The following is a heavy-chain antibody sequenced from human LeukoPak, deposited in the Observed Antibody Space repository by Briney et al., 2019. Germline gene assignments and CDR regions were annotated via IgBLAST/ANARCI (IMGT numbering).Heavy chain of an antibody. J-gene: IGHJ4*02. V-gene: IGHV1-18*01. Sequence: ASVKVSCKASGYTFTSYGISWVRQAPGQGLEWMGWICAYNGNTNYAQKLQGRVTMTTDTSTSTPYVELRSLRSDDTAVYYCAREPTVTTSNYWGQGTLVTVSS. CDR3: AREPTVTTSNY. D-gene: IGHD4-17*01. CDR2: ICAYNGNT. CDR1: GYTFTSYG.